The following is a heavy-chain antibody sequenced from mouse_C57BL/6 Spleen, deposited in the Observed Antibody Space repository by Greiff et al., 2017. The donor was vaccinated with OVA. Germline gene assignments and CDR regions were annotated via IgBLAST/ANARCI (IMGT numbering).Heavy chain of an antibody. CDR2: ISGGGGNT. D-gene: IGHD3-3*01. CDR3: ARTGREGPWFAY. CDR1: GFTFSSYT. Sequence: EVKLVESGGGLVKPGGSLKLSCAASGFTFSSYTMSWVRQTPEKRLGWVATISGGGGNTYYPDSVKGRFTISRDNAKNTLYLQMSSLRSEDTALYYCARTGREGPWFAYWGQGTLVTVSA. J-gene: IGHJ3*01. V-gene: IGHV5-9*01.